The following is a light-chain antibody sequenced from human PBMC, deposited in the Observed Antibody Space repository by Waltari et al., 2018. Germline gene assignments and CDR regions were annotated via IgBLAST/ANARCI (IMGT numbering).Light chain of an antibody. V-gene: IGKV3D-15*01. J-gene: IGKJ4*01. CDR1: QSVSSN. CDR3: QQYNNWPPLT. CDR2: GAT. Sequence: EIVMMQSPATLSVSPGETATLSCRASQSVSSNLAWYQQKPGQAPRLLIYGATTRATCIPARFSGSGSGTEFTLTISSLQSEDFAVYYCQQYNNWPPLTFGGGTKVEIK.